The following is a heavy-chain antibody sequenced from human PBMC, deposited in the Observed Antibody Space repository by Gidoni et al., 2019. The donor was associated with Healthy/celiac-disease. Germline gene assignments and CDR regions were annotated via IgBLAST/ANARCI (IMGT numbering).Heavy chain of an antibody. CDR3: ARHPSYYYDSSGPFDI. CDR1: GGSISSFH. D-gene: IGHD3-22*01. Sequence: QVQLQESGPGLVKPSETLSLTCTVSGGSISSFHWSWIRQPPGKGLEWIGYIYYSGSTNYNPSLRSRVTISVDTSKNQLSLKLTSVTAADTAVYYCARHPSYYYDSSGPFDIWGQGTMVTVSS. CDR2: IYYSGST. J-gene: IGHJ3*02. V-gene: IGHV4-59*08.